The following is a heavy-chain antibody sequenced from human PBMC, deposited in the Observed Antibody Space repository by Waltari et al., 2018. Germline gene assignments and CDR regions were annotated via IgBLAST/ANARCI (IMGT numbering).Heavy chain of an antibody. Sequence: EGQRVESGGGLFQPGGSLSRSGAAAGLTGGTTYRSWVRQAPGKGLDWVSVIYSGGNTYSADSVKGRFTISRDNSKNTLYLQMNSLRAEDTAVYYCARGPGEFLPIDFWGQGTLVTVSS. CDR1: GLTGGTTY. J-gene: IGHJ4*02. CDR3: ARGPGEFLPIDF. V-gene: IGHV3-53*01. D-gene: IGHD7-27*01. CDR2: IYSGGNT.